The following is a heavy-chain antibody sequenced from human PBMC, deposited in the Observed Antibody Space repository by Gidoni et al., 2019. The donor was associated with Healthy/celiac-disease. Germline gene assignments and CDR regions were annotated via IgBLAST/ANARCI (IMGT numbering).Heavy chain of an antibody. CDR2: ISYDGSNK. D-gene: IGHD5-12*01. J-gene: IGHJ6*02. CDR3: AKDYGYWGYYYYGMDV. CDR1: GFTFSSYG. Sequence: QVQLVESGGGVVQPGRSLRVSCAASGFTFSSYGMHWVRQAPGKGLEWVAVISYDGSNKYYADSVKGRFTISRDNSKNTLYLQMNSLRAEDTAVYYCAKDYGYWGYYYYGMDVWGQGTTVTVSS. V-gene: IGHV3-30*18.